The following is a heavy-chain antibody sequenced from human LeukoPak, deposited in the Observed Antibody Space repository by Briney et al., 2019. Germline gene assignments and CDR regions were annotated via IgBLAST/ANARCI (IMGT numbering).Heavy chain of an antibody. CDR3: ARLGYDSSGYRPY. Sequence: SKTLSLTCAVSGGSIRNSSFYWGWIRQPPGKGLEWIASIYSSGTTYYNPSLKSRVTISVDTSKNQFSLKLSSVTAADTAVYYCARLGYDSSGYRPYWGQGTLVTVSS. CDR1: GGSIRNSSFY. D-gene: IGHD3-22*01. CDR2: IYSSGTT. V-gene: IGHV4-39*01. J-gene: IGHJ4*02.